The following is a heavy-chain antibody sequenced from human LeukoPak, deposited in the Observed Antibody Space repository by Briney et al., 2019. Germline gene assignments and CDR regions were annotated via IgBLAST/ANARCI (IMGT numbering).Heavy chain of an antibody. Sequence: GRSLRLSCAASGFTFSSYAMHWVRQAPGKGLEWVAVIWSDGSKKYYVDSVKGRFTISRDDSKNTMYLQMNSLIAEDTAVYYCARDRALGSFDYWGQGTLVTVSS. CDR3: ARDRALGSFDY. CDR2: IWSDGSKK. V-gene: IGHV3-33*08. CDR1: GFTFSSYA. J-gene: IGHJ4*02. D-gene: IGHD1-26*01.